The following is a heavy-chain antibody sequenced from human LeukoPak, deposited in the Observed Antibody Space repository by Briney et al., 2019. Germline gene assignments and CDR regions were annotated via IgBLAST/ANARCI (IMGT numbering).Heavy chain of an antibody. Sequence: TGGSLRLSCVGSGFTFSDYEMDWVRQAPGKGLEWVSYISSSGSPVYYADSVKGRFTISRDNAKSSLYLQMNSLRVEDTAVYYCARKFFVYPNSLPFDIWGQGTMVTVSS. D-gene: IGHD5/OR15-5a*01. CDR3: ARKFFVYPNSLPFDI. CDR1: GFTFSDYE. J-gene: IGHJ3*02. V-gene: IGHV3-48*03. CDR2: ISSSGSPV.